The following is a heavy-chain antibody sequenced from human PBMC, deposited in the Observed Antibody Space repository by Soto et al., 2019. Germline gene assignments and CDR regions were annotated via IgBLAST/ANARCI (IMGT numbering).Heavy chain of an antibody. J-gene: IGHJ4*02. CDR1: GVSITSIDYY. Sequence: NPSETLSLTCTVSGVSITSIDYYWGWIRLSPGKGLEWIASMLYNVRNNYNPSLKSRVTLTVDTSRNQFSLKLGSVTAADTAVYYCARRRDPDGDYFDRWGQGTLVTVYS. V-gene: IGHV4-39*01. CDR3: ARRRDPDGDYFDR. D-gene: IGHD4-17*01. CDR2: MLYNVRN.